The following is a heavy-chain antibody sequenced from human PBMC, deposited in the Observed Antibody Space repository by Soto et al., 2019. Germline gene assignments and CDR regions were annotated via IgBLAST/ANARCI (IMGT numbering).Heavy chain of an antibody. V-gene: IGHV4-31*03. J-gene: IGHJ3*02. Sequence: QVQLQESGPGLVKPSQTLSLTCTVSGGSISSGGYYWSWIRQHPGKGLEWIGYIYYSGSTYYNPSLKRRVTISVDTSKHQFSLKLSSVTAADTAVYYCARRSDIAAAGLDAFDIWGQGTMVTVSS. CDR1: GGSISSGGYY. CDR2: IYYSGST. D-gene: IGHD6-13*01. CDR3: ARRSDIAAAGLDAFDI.